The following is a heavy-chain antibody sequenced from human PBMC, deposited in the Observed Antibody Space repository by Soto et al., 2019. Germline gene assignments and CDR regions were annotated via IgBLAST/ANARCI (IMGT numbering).Heavy chain of an antibody. CDR1: GGSISSGDYY. D-gene: IGHD3-10*01. Sequence: QVQLQESGPGLVKPSQTLSLTCTVSGGSISSGDYYWSWIRQPPGKGLEWIGYIYYSGSTYYNPSLKSRVTISGDPSKNQFSLKLSSVTAADTAVYYCARVNGGYYYYGMDVWGQGTTVTVSS. J-gene: IGHJ6*02. V-gene: IGHV4-30-4*01. CDR3: ARVNGGYYYYGMDV. CDR2: IYYSGST.